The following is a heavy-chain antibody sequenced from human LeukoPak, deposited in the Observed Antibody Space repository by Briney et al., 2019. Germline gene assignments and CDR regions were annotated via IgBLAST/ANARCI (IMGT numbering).Heavy chain of an antibody. V-gene: IGHV4-39*01. J-gene: IGHJ5*02. CDR1: GGSISSSSYY. CDR3: ARPRSMVPTQGSNWFDP. Sequence: PSETLSLTCTVSGGSISSSSYYWGWIRQPPGKGLEWIGSIYYSGSTYYNPPLKSRVTISVDTSKNQFSLKLSSVTAADTAVYYCARPRSMVPTQGSNWFDPWGQGTLVTVSS. CDR2: IYYSGST. D-gene: IGHD4/OR15-4a*01.